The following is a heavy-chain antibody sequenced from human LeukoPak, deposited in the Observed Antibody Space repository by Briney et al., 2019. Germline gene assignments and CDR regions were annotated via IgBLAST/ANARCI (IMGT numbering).Heavy chain of an antibody. CDR3: VKDPQRYSGSYSYYFDY. CDR2: ISYDGTNK. V-gene: IGHV3-30*18. Sequence: GGSLRLSCAVSGFTLSNYAMHWVRQAPGKGLEWVAVISYDGTNKYYADSVKGRYTISRDNSKNMLYLQMSSLRAEDTAVYYCVKDPQRYSGSYSYYFDYWGQGTLVTVSS. D-gene: IGHD1-26*01. J-gene: IGHJ4*02. CDR1: GFTLSNYA.